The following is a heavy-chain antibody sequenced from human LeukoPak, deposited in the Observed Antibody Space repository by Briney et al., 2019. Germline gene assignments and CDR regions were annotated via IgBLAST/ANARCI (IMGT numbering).Heavy chain of an antibody. Sequence: GGSLRLSCAVSGFSFRNAWMGWVRQAPGKGLEWVGRIKSKTDGGTPAYGASVKGRFTISRDDSKNTVFLEMSSLKTEDTALYYCTTDGDCSNTNCYSAFDIWDQGTMVAVFS. CDR2: IKSKTDGGTP. CDR3: TTDGDCSNTNCYSAFDI. CDR1: GFSFRNAW. V-gene: IGHV3-15*01. J-gene: IGHJ3*02. D-gene: IGHD2-2*02.